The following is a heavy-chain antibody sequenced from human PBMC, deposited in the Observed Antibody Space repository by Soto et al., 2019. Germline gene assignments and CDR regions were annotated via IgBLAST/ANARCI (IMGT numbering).Heavy chain of an antibody. Sequence: EVQLVESGGGLVQPGGSLRLSCAASGFTLSSYDIHWVRQATGEGLAWVSGIGSGGDTHYADSVKGRFIISSEDGKNSLYLQMNNLRVWDTAVYYCTRKTPPTGMEVWGQGATFTVSS. J-gene: IGHJ6*02. CDR1: GFTLSSYD. CDR2: IGSGGDT. V-gene: IGHV3-13*01. CDR3: TRKTPPTGMEV. D-gene: IGHD3-9*01.